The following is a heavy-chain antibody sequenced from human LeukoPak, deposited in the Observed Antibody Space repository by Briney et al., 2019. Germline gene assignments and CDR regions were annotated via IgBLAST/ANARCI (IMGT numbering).Heavy chain of an antibody. V-gene: IGHV1-69*04. D-gene: IGHD6-19*01. CDR2: IIPILGIA. J-gene: IGHJ4*02. Sequence: ASVKVSCKASGGTFSSYAISWVRQAPGQGLEWMGRIIPILGIANYAQKFQGRVTITADKSTSTVYMELSSLRSEDTAVYYCARRAVAGPSFDYWGQGTLVTVSS. CDR3: ARRAVAGPSFDY. CDR1: GGTFSSYA.